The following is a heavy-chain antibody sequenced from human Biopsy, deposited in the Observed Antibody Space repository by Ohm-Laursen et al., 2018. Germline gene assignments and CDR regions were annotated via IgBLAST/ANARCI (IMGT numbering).Heavy chain of an antibody. V-gene: IGHV4-59*01. CDR1: GGSISSDY. Sequence: SETLSLTCSVSGGSISSDYWSWIRQTPGKGLEWIGYIYYSGSTNYNPSLKSRVTISVDTSKNQFSLRLNSVTAADTAVYYRARATSSTGWPYYYFYGMDVWGQGTTVTVSS. CDR3: ARATSSTGWPYYYFYGMDV. D-gene: IGHD2-2*01. CDR2: IYYSGST. J-gene: IGHJ6*02.